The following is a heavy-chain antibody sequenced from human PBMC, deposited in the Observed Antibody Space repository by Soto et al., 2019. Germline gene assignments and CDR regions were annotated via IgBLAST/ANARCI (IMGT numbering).Heavy chain of an antibody. CDR1: GGSISSSSYY. D-gene: IGHD3-3*01. J-gene: IGHJ6*03. CDR2: IYYSGST. V-gene: IGHV4-39*01. CDR3: TRLSPYYDFWSGYYGLNYYYYYYMDV. Sequence: SETLSLTCTVSGGSISSSSYYWGWIRQPPGKGLEWIGSIYYSGSTYYNPSLKSRVTISVDTAKNQFSLRLSCVTAADTAVYYCTRLSPYYDFWSGYYGLNYYYYYYMDVWGKGTTVTVSS.